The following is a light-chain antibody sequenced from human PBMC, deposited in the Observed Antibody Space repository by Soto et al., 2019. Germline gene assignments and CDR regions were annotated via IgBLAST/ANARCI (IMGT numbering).Light chain of an antibody. CDR2: GAS. V-gene: IGKV3-20*01. Sequence: DIVLTQSPGTLSLSPGERATLSCKASQSVTSRYLAWYQQKPGQAPRLLIYGASSRATGIPDRFSGSGSGTDFTLTISRLEPKDFAVYFCQQYNNSPEYTFGQGTKLEIK. CDR3: QQYNNSPEYT. CDR1: QSVTSRY. J-gene: IGKJ2*01.